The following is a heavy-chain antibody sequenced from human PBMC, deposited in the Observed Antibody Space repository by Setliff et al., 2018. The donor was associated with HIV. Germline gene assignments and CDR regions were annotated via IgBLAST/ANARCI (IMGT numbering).Heavy chain of an antibody. CDR2: INPNSGGT. V-gene: IGHV1-2*02. CDR1: GYPFTGYY. D-gene: IGHD2-15*01. J-gene: IGHJ4*02. Sequence: ASVKVSCKASGYPFTGYYLHRVRQAPGQGLEWMGWINPNSGGTNYAQKFQGRVTMTRDTSITTAYMDLSRLASDDTAVYYCARVTHTGRGLAYWGQGTLVTVSS. CDR3: ARVTHTGRGLAY.